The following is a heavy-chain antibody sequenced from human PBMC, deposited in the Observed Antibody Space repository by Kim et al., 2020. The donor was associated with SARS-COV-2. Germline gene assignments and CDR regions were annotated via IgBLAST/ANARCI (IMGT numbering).Heavy chain of an antibody. CDR2: INTNNGQP. D-gene: IGHD3-10*01. J-gene: IGHJ6*02. CDR3: ARLPGLMWFDELITYMDV. CDR1: GYTFISYG. Sequence: ASVKVSCKTSGYTFISYGVAWVRQAPGQGLEWMGWINTNNGQPTYARAFEGRFVFSSDTSVNTAYLQISRLQTDDTAVYFCARLPGLMWFDELITYMDVWGLGTTVRVSS. V-gene: IGHV7-4-1*02.